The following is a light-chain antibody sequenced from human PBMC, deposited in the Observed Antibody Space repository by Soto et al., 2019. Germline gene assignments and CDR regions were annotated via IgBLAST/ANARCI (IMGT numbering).Light chain of an antibody. CDR3: SAWYDSLTGPV. J-gene: IGLJ3*02. V-gene: IGLV1-44*01. Sequence: QSVLTQPPSASGTPGQRVTISCSGSSSNIGSNTVNWYQQLPATAPKLLIYSNNQRPSGVADRCSGSKSGTSASLAISGLQSEDEADDYCSAWYDSLTGPVFGGGTKLTVL. CDR1: SSNIGSNT. CDR2: SNN.